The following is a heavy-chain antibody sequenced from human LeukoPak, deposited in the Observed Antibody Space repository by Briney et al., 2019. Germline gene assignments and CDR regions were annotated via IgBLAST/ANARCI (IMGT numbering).Heavy chain of an antibody. CDR3: ARDVVSSGGYFDY. CDR2: IIPIFGTA. Sequence: SVNVSCKASGGTFSSYAISWVRQAPGQGLEWMGGIIPIFGTANYAQKFQGRVTITTDESTSTAYMELSSLRSEDTAVYYCARDVVSSGGYFDYWGQGTLVTVSS. V-gene: IGHV1-69*05. D-gene: IGHD2-15*01. CDR1: GGTFSSYA. J-gene: IGHJ4*02.